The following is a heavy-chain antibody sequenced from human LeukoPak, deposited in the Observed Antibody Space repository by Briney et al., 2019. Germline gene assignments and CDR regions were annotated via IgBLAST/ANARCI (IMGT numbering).Heavy chain of an antibody. D-gene: IGHD3-10*01. Sequence: GGSLRLSCVASGFTFNKNALSWVRQAPGKGLEWVAVISYDGSNKYYADSVKGRFTISRDNSKNTLYLQMNSLRAEDTAVYYCARVSYGSGSQPPDYWGQGTLVTVSS. V-gene: IGHV3-30-3*01. CDR3: ARVSYGSGSQPPDY. CDR1: GFTFNKNA. CDR2: ISYDGSNK. J-gene: IGHJ4*02.